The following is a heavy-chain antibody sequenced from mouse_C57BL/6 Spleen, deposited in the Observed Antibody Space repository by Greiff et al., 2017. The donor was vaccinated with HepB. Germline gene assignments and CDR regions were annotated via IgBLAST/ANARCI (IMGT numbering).Heavy chain of an antibody. CDR3: ARTGTGYYYAMDY. Sequence: EVQLQQSGPELVKPGASVKISCKASGYTFTDYYMNWVKQSHGKSLEWIGDINPNNGGTSYNQKFKGKATLTVDKSSSTAYMELRSLTSEDSAVYYCARTGTGYYYAMDYWGQGTSVTVSS. CDR2: INPNNGGT. J-gene: IGHJ4*01. V-gene: IGHV1-26*01. D-gene: IGHD4-1*01. CDR1: GYTFTDYY.